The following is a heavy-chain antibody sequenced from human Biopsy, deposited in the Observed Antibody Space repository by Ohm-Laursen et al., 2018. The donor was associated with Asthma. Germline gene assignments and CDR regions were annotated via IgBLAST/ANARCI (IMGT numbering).Heavy chain of an antibody. CDR1: GFAVSRDY. Sequence: LRLSSAASGFAVSRDYMFWVRQAPGKGLEWVSVIYSGGTSHTADSVRGRFTISRDYSKNTLYLQMHSLRAEDTAVYYCARGDSSNWSHYYFDYWGQGTLVTVSS. D-gene: IGHD3-22*01. V-gene: IGHV3-53*01. CDR2: IYSGGTS. J-gene: IGHJ4*02. CDR3: ARGDSSNWSHYYFDY.